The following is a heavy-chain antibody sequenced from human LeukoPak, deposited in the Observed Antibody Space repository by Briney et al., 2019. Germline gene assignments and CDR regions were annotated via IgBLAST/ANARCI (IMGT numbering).Heavy chain of an antibody. Sequence: PGRSLRLSCAASGFTFDDYAMHWVRQAPGKGLEWVSGISWNSGSIGYADSVKGRFTISRDNAKNSLYLQMNSLRAEDTAVYYCAKYGPSGPILFWGQGTLATVSS. CDR1: GFTFDDYA. CDR3: AKYGPSGPILF. J-gene: IGHJ4*02. D-gene: IGHD2-2*02. V-gene: IGHV3-9*01. CDR2: ISWNSGSI.